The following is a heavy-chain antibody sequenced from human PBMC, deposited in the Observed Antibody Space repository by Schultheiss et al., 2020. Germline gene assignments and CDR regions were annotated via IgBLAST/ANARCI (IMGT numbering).Heavy chain of an antibody. V-gene: IGHV3-53*01. CDR2: IYSGGST. CDR1: GFTVSSNY. CDR3: ASWGRVGAIGY. D-gene: IGHD1-26*01. Sequence: WGSLRLSCAASGFTVSSNYMSWVRQAPGKGLEWVSVIYSGGSTYYADSVKGRFTISRDNSKNTLYLQMNSLRAEDTAVYYCASWGRVGAIGYWGQGTLVTVSS. J-gene: IGHJ4*02.